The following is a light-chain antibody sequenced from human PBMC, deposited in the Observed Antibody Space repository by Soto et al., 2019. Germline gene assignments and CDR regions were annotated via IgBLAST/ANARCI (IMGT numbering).Light chain of an antibody. CDR3: QQSWT. CDR1: QSVSSN. J-gene: IGKJ1*01. Sequence: EIVMTHSPATLSVSPGERATLSCRASQSVSSNLAWYQQKPGQAPRLLIYGASTRATGIPARFSGSGSGTEFTLTISSLQSEDFAVYYCQQSWTFGQGTKVEIK. CDR2: GAS. V-gene: IGKV3-15*01.